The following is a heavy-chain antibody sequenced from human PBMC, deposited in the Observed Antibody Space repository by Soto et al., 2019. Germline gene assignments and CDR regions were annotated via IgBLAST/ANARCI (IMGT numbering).Heavy chain of an antibody. J-gene: IGHJ3*02. CDR3: ARDGRCELLGIDAFDI. CDR1: GFTFSSYA. CDR2: ISYDGSNK. V-gene: IGHV3-30-3*01. Sequence: QVQLVESGGGVVQPGRSLRLSCAASGFTFSSYAMHWVRQAPGKGLEWVAVISYDGSNKYYADSVKGRFTISRDNSKNTLYLQMNSLRAEDTAVYYCARDGRCELLGIDAFDIWGQGTMVTVSS. D-gene: IGHD1-26*01.